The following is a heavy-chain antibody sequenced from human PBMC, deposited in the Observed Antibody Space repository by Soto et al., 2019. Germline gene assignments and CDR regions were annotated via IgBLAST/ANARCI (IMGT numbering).Heavy chain of an antibody. V-gene: IGHV1-3*01. CDR1: GYTFTSYA. Sequence: ASVKVSCKASGYTFTSYAMHWVRQAPGQRLEWMGWINAGNGNTKYSQKFQGRVTITRDTSASTAYMELSSLRSEDTAVYYCAREVQSDYDFWSGYSYLNWFDPPGQGTLVTVSS. CDR3: AREVQSDYDFWSGYSYLNWFDP. CDR2: INAGNGNT. J-gene: IGHJ5*02. D-gene: IGHD3-3*01.